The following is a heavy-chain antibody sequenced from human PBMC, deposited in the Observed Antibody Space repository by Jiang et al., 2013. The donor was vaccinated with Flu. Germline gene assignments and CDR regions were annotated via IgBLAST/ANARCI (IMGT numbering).Heavy chain of an antibody. CDR3: ARGLRQYYYDSSGPDAFDI. Sequence: QLLESGGGLVQPGGSLRLSCAASGFTFSSYEMNWVRQAPGKGLEWVSYISSSGSTIYYADSVKGRFTISRDNAKNSLYLQMNSLRAEDTAVYYCARGLRQYYYDSSGPDAFDIWGQGTMVTVSS. V-gene: IGHV3-48*03. J-gene: IGHJ3*02. CDR2: ISSSGSTI. D-gene: IGHD3-22*01. CDR1: GFTFSSYE.